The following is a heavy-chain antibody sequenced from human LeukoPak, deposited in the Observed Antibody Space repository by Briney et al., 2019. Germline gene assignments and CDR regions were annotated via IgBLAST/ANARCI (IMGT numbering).Heavy chain of an antibody. CDR1: GYTFTSYY. D-gene: IGHD5-24*01. CDR2: INPSGGST. CDR3: ARDVSPGPFVMATIY. V-gene: IGHV1-46*01. Sequence: ASVNVSCKASGYTFTSYYMHWVRQAPGQGLEWMGIINPSGGSTSYAQKLQGRVTMTRDTSTSTVYMELSSLRSEDTAVYYCARDVSPGPFVMATIYWGQGTLVTVSS. J-gene: IGHJ4*02.